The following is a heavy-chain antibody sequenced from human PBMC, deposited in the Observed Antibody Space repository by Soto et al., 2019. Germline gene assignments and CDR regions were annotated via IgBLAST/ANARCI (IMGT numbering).Heavy chain of an antibody. Sequence: QVQLVESGGGVVQPGRSLRLSCAASGFTFSSYGMHWVRQAPGKGLEWVAVIWYDGSNKYYADSVKGRFTISRDNSKSTLYLQMNMLRAEDTAVYYCARELTAASGGYYYYYGMDVWGQGTTVTVSS. CDR3: ARELTAASGGYYYYYGMDV. D-gene: IGHD1-20*01. V-gene: IGHV3-33*01. CDR1: GFTFSSYG. CDR2: IWYDGSNK. J-gene: IGHJ6*02.